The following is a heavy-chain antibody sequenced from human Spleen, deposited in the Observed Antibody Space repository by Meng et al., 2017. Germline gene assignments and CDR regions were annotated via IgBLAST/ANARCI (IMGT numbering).Heavy chain of an antibody. CDR1: GFTFSSYA. CDR2: ISGSGGST. J-gene: IGHJ4*02. V-gene: IGHV3-23*01. CDR3: AKAGRKVVVYSLDS. D-gene: IGHD2-8*02. Sequence: GGSLRLSCAASGFTFSSYAMSWVRQAPGKGLEWVSGISGSGGSTYYADSVKGRFTISRDNSKYTLYLQMSSLRAEDTAEYYCAKAGRKVVVYSLDSWGQGTLVTVSS.